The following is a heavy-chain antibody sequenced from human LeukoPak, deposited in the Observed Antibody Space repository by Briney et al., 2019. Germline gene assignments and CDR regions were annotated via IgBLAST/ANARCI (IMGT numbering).Heavy chain of an antibody. Sequence: ASVKVSCKASGYTFTSYAMNWVRQAPGRGLEWMGWINTNTGNPTYAQGFIGRFVFSLDTSVSTAYLQISSLKAEDTAVYYCARDRRQQLVRGDFDYWGQGTLVTVSS. V-gene: IGHV7-4-1*02. J-gene: IGHJ4*02. CDR1: GYTFTSYA. CDR2: INTNTGNP. D-gene: IGHD6-13*01. CDR3: ARDRRQQLVRGDFDY.